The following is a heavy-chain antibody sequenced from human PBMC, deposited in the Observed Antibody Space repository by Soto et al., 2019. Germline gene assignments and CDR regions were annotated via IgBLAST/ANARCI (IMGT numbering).Heavy chain of an antibody. D-gene: IGHD3-22*01. Sequence: SETLSLTCAVYGGSFSGYYWSWIRQPPGKGLEWIGEINHSGSTNYNPSLKSRVTISVDTSKNQFSLKLSSVTAADTAVYYCARGATYYYDISGYYPIDYYYGMDVWGQGTTVTVSS. CDR2: INHSGST. CDR1: GGSFSGYY. V-gene: IGHV4-34*01. J-gene: IGHJ6*02. CDR3: ARGATYYYDISGYYPIDYYYGMDV.